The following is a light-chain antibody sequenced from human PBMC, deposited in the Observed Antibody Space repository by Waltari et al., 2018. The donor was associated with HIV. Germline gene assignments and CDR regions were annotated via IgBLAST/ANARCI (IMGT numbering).Light chain of an antibody. CDR3: QHYNNWPRA. J-gene: IGKJ3*01. V-gene: IGKV3-15*01. Sequence: EVVMTQSPATLSVSPGERATLSCRASQSVTSYLAWYQQKPGQAPRLLIYDASTRATDIPPRFRGSGSGTEFTLTISSLQSEDFAVYYCQHYNNWPRAFGPGTKVDFK. CDR2: DAS. CDR1: QSVTSY.